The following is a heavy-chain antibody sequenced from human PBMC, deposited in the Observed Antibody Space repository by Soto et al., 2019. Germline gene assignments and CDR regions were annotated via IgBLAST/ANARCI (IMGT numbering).Heavy chain of an antibody. CDR1: GFTFRSYT. D-gene: IGHD2-2*01. CDR3: ARGVDVVVPAHDI. V-gene: IGHV3-21*01. J-gene: IGHJ3*02. Sequence: EVQLVESGGGLVKPGGSLRLSCAASGFTFRSYTMNWVRQAPGKGLEWVSSISSSTSYIYYADSVKGRFTISRDNAKNSLYLQMNSLRAEDTAVYYCARGVDVVVPAHDIWGQGTMVTVSS. CDR2: ISSSTSYI.